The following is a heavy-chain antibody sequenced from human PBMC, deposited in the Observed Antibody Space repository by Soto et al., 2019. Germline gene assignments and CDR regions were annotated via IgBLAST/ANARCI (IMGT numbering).Heavy chain of an antibody. J-gene: IGHJ1*01. Sequence: QVQLQESGPGLVKPSQTLSLTCTVSGGSISSGGYYWSWIRQHPGKGLEWIGYIYYSGSTYYNPSLKSRVTISLDTSKNQFSLNLSSVTAADTAVYYCARVVDTAMAKYFQHWGQGTLVTVSS. CDR3: ARVVDTAMAKYFQH. V-gene: IGHV4-31*03. D-gene: IGHD5-18*01. CDR1: GGSISSGGYY. CDR2: IYYSGST.